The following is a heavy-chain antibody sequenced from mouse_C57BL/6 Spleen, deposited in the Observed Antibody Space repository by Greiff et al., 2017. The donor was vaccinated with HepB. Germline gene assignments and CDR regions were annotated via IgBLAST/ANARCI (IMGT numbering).Heavy chain of an antibody. V-gene: IGHV5-4*01. CDR1: GFTFSSYA. J-gene: IGHJ4*01. CDR3: ARGRDGNYGDYYAMDY. D-gene: IGHD2-1*01. CDR2: ISDGGSYT. Sequence: EVQRVESGGGLVKPGGSLKLSCAASGFTFSSYAMSWVRQTPEKRLEWVATISDGGSYTYYPDNVKGRFTISRDNAKNNLYLQMSHLKSEDTAMYYCARGRDGNYGDYYAMDYWGQGTSVTVSS.